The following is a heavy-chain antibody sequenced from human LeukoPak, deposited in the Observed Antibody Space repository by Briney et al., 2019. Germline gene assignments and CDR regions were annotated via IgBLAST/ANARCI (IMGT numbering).Heavy chain of an antibody. Sequence: TGGSLTLSCAASGFTFSSYSMNWLRQAPGKGLEWVSSISSSSRYIYYADSVKGRFTISRDNAKNSLYLQMNSMRAEDTAVYYCARGYCGGGCYSEFDYWGQGTLVTVSS. V-gene: IGHV3-21*01. D-gene: IGHD2-21*02. J-gene: IGHJ4*02. CDR2: ISSSSRYI. CDR3: ARGYCGGGCYSEFDY. CDR1: GFTFSSYS.